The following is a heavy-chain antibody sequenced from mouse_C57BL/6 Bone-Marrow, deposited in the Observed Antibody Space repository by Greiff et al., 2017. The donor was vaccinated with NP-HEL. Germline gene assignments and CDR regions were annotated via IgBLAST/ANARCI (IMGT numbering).Heavy chain of an antibody. CDR1: GYSITSGYY. V-gene: IGHV3-6*01. J-gene: IGHJ1*03. Sequence: EVKLLESGPGLVKPSQSLSLTCSVTGYSITSGYYWNWIRQFPGNKLEWMGYISYDGSNNYNPSLKNRISITRDTSKNQFFLKLNSVTTEDTATYYCARDRPITTVTDVWGTGTTVTVSS. CDR2: ISYDGSN. D-gene: IGHD1-1*01. CDR3: ARDRPITTVTDV.